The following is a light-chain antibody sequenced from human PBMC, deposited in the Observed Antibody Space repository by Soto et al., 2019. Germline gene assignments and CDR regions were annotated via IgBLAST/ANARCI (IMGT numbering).Light chain of an antibody. CDR1: QSIGPY. V-gene: IGKV1-39*01. CDR3: QQSHSSPLT. J-gene: IGKJ1*01. CDR2: VAS. Sequence: DIQMTQSPSSLSASVGDRATITCRASQSIGPYLSWYQQKPGKPPSLLIYVASALEGGVPSRFSGSGSGTDFTLTISSLQPEDFATYFCQQSHSSPLTFGQGTKVEI.